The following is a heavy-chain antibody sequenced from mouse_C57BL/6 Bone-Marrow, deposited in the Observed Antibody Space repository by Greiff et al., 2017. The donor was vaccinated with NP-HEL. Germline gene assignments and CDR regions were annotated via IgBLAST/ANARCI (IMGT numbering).Heavy chain of an antibody. J-gene: IGHJ4*01. CDR3: AKRGGYDENYAMDY. D-gene: IGHD2-2*01. CDR1: GFSLTSYG. CDR2: IWRGGST. Sequence: QVQLQQSGPGLVQPSQSLSITCTVSGFSLTSYGVHWVRQSPGKGLEWLGVIWRGGSTDYNAAFMSRLSITKDNSKSQVFFKMNSLQASDTAIYYCAKRGGYDENYAMDYWGQGTSVTVSS. V-gene: IGHV2-5*01.